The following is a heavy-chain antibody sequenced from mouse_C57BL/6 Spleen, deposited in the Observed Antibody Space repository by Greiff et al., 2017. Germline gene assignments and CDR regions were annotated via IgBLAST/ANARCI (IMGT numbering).Heavy chain of an antibody. CDR3: ARELTGKNYAMDY. CDR1: GYTFTDYN. D-gene: IGHD4-1*01. Sequence: VQLKQSGPELVKPGASVKIPCKASGYTFTDYNMDWVKQSHGKSLEWIGDINPNNGGTIYNQKFKGKATLTVDKSSSTAYMELRSLTSEDTAVYYCARELTGKNYAMDYGGQGTSVTVSS. CDR2: INPNNGGT. V-gene: IGHV1-18*01. J-gene: IGHJ4*01.